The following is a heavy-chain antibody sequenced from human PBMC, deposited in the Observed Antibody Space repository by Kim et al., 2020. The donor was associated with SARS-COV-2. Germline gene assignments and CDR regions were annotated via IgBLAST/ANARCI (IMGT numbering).Heavy chain of an antibody. Sequence: ASVKVSCKASGYTFTSYGISWVRQAPGQGLEWMGWISAYNGNTNYAQKLQGRVTMTTDTSTSTAYMELRSLRSDDTAVYYCARDQNDILTGYVLDGWFDPWGQGTLVTVSS. CDR3: ARDQNDILTGYVLDGWFDP. V-gene: IGHV1-18*04. CDR1: GYTFTSYG. CDR2: ISAYNGNT. D-gene: IGHD3-9*01. J-gene: IGHJ5*02.